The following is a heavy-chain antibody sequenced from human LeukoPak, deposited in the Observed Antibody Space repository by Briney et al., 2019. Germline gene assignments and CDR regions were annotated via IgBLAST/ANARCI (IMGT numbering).Heavy chain of an antibody. CDR1: GYSFTTSH. CDR2: VTPDTGNT. D-gene: IGHD3/OR15-3a*01. CDR3: ARRGLVAGIYDLVYGFDL. Sequence: ASVKVSCKAAGYSFTTSHINCERQAPGQGPEWMGWVTPDTGNTGFAQKFQGRVTITQNISATTVYMELSSLTSEDTAVYYCARRGLVAGIYDLVYGFDLWGQGTMVTVSS. J-gene: IGHJ3*01. V-gene: IGHV1-8*02.